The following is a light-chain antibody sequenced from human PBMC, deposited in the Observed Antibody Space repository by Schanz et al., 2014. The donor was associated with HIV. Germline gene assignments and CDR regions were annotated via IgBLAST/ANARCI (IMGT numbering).Light chain of an antibody. CDR2: DNT. V-gene: IGLV1-40*01. CDR3: QSYDSSLSGSFV. CDR1: SSNIGAGYD. J-gene: IGLJ1*01. Sequence: QSVLTQPPSMSGAPGQRVTISCTGSSSNIGAGYDVNWYQHLPGTAPKLLIYDNTNRPSGVPDRVSGSKSGTSASLAISGLQAEDEADYYCQSYDSSLSGSFVFGTGTKLTVL.